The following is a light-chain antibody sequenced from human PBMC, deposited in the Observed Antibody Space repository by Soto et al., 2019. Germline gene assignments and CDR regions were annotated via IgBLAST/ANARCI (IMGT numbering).Light chain of an antibody. V-gene: IGLV2-14*01. CDR2: DVN. Sequence: QSALTQPASVSGSPGQSITLSCIGTSSDLGDYDYVSWYQRHPGRAPQLIIFDVNNRPSGVSNRFSGSKSGNAASLAFSGLRAEDEADDYGTSYSGGSTHVVFGGGTKLTVL. J-gene: IGLJ2*01. CDR3: TSYSGGSTHVV. CDR1: SSDLGDYDY.